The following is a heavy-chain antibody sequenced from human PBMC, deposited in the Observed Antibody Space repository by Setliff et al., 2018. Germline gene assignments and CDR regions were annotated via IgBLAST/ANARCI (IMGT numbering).Heavy chain of an antibody. J-gene: IGHJ6*03. CDR2: IYIGGSA. D-gene: IGHD6-19*01. V-gene: IGHV4-4*07. CDR1: GGSISSFY. CDR3: AREQWLDPPGYYYMDV. Sequence: SETLSLTCTVSGGSISSFYWSWIRQPAGKGLEWIGHIYIGGSANYNPSLKSRVTMSIDTSKNQFSLKLNSVTAADMAVYYCAREQWLDPPGYYYMDVWAKGTTVAVS.